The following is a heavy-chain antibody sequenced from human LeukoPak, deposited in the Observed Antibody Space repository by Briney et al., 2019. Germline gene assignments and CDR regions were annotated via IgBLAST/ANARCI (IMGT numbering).Heavy chain of an antibody. Sequence: SVKVSCKASGGTFSSYAISWVRQAPGQGLEWMGRIIPIFGTANYTQKFQGRVTITADKSTSTAYMELSSLRSEDAAVYYCARGEVPPSPNWFDPWGQGTLVTVSS. CDR3: ARGEVPPSPNWFDP. CDR2: IIPIFGTA. J-gene: IGHJ5*02. CDR1: GGTFSSYA. V-gene: IGHV1-69*06. D-gene: IGHD1-1*01.